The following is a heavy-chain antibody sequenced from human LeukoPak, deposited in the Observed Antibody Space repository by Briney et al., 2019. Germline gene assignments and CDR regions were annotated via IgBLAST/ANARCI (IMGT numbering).Heavy chain of an antibody. CDR2: IYSGGST. D-gene: IGHD1-26*01. CDR3: ARAGGEWELLTEAPFDY. Sequence: PGGSLRLSCAASGFTFSSCWMSWVRQAPGKGPEWVSVIYSGGSTYYADSVKGRFTISRDNSKNTLYLQMNSLRAEDTAVYYCARAGGEWELLTEAPFDYWGQGTLVTVSS. CDR1: GFTFSSCW. V-gene: IGHV3-53*01. J-gene: IGHJ4*02.